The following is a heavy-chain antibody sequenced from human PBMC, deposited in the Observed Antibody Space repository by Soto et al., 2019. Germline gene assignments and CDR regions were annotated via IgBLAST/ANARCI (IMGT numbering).Heavy chain of an antibody. CDR2: IYPGDSDT. CDR3: ARMAARWFDP. V-gene: IGHV5-51*01. Sequence: GXSXKISCNGSGYSXTSYWIVCVRQMPGKGLEWMGIIYPGDSDTRYSPSFQGQVTISADKSISTAYLQWSSLKASDTAMYYCARMAARWFDPWGQGTLGTVSS. D-gene: IGHD6-6*01. J-gene: IGHJ5*02. CDR1: GYSXTSYW.